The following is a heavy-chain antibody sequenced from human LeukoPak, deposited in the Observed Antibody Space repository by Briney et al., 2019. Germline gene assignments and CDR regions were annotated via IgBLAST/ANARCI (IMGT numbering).Heavy chain of an antibody. CDR3: ARDGLRSYDY. D-gene: IGHD3-10*01. CDR2: ISSNSRYM. CDR1: GFDFSDYT. J-gene: IGHJ4*02. Sequence: GGSLRLSCAASGFDFSDYTINWVRQAPGKGLEWVSSISSNSRYMYYADSVKGRLTVSRDNAKNSVYLQMNSLRAEDTAVYYCARDGLRSYDYWGQGTLVTVSS. V-gene: IGHV3-21*01.